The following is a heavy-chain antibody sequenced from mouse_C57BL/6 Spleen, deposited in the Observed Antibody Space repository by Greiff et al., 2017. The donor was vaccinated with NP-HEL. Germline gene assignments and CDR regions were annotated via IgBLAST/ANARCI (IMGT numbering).Heavy chain of an antibody. Sequence: EVQLQQSGPELVKPGASVKMSCKASGYTFTSYVMHWVKQKPGQGLEWIGYIYPYNDGTKYNEKFKGKATLTSDKSSSTAYMELSSLTSEDSAVYYCARSEDYYGSSYGAWYFDVWGTGTTVTVSS. CDR3: ARSEDYYGSSYGAWYFDV. CDR1: GYTFTSYV. D-gene: IGHD1-1*01. J-gene: IGHJ1*03. CDR2: IYPYNDGT. V-gene: IGHV1-14*01.